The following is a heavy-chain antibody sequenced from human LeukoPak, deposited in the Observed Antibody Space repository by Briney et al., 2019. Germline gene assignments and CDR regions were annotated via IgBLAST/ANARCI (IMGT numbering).Heavy chain of an antibody. CDR2: LYYSGNT. CDR3: ARGTIFGVVTRRGYYYMDV. V-gene: IGHV4-59*01. D-gene: IGHD3-3*01. CDR1: GGSIKSYY. Sequence: SETLSLTCTVSGGSIKSYYWSWIRQPPGKGLEWIGFLYYSGNTNYNPSLKSRITISVDTSKNQFSLKVSSVTAADTAVYYCARGTIFGVVTRRGYYYMDVWGKGTTVTVSS. J-gene: IGHJ6*03.